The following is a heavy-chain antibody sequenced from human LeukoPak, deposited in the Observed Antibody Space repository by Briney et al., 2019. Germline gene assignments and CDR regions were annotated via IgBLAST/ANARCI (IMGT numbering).Heavy chain of an antibody. CDR3: ASYAGGY. J-gene: IGHJ4*02. V-gene: IGHV4-61*02. Sequence: SETLSLTCTVSGRSISSGSYYWSWIRQPAGKGLEWIGRIYTSGSTNYNPSLKSPVTISVDTSKNQFSLKLSSVTAAETAVYYCASYAGGYWGQGTLVTVSS. CDR2: IYTSGST. CDR1: GRSISSGSYY. D-gene: IGHD3-16*01.